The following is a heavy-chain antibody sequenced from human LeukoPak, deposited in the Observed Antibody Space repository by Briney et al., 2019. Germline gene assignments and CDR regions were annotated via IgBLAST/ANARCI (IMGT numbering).Heavy chain of an antibody. CDR1: GYSFTSYW. Sequence: GESLKISCKGSGYSFTSYWIGWVRQMPGKGLEWMGIIYPGDSDTRYRPSFQGQVTISADKSISTAYLQWSSLKASDTAMYYCARLVVVAATNTYFDYWGQGTLVTVSS. V-gene: IGHV5-51*01. J-gene: IGHJ4*02. CDR2: IYPGDSDT. CDR3: ARLVVVAATNTYFDY. D-gene: IGHD2-15*01.